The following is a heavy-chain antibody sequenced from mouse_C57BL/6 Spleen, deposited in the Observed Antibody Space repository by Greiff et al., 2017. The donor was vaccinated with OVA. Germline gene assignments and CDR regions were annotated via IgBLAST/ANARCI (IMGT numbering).Heavy chain of an antibody. CDR1: GFTFTDYY. CDR3: ARGTSSSFAY. V-gene: IGHV7-3*01. J-gene: IGHJ3*01. Sequence: EVMLVESGGGLVQPGGSLSLSCAASGFTFTDYYMSWVRQPPGKALEWLGFIRNKANGYTTEYSASVKGRFTISRDNSQSILYLQMNALRAEDSATYYCARGTSSSFAYWGQGTLVTVSA. D-gene: IGHD1-1*01. CDR2: IRNKANGYTT.